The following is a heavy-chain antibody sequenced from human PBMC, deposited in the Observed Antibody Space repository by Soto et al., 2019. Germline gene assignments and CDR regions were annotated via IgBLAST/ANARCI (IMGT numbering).Heavy chain of an antibody. D-gene: IGHD3-10*01. CDR3: AKDLKGYYGSGVYGMDV. J-gene: IGHJ6*02. CDR2: ISGSGGST. Sequence: PGGSLRLSCAASGFTFSSYAMSWVRQAPGKGLEWVSAISGSGGSTYYADSVKGRFTISRDNSKNTLYLQMNSLRAEDTAVYYCAKDLKGYYGSGVYGMDVWGQGTTVTVS. V-gene: IGHV3-23*01. CDR1: GFTFSSYA.